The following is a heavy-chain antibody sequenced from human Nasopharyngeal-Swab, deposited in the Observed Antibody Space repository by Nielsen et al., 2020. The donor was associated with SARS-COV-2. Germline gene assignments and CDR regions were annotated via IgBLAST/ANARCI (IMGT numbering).Heavy chain of an antibody. V-gene: IGHV2-70*01. CDR3: ARAYYVILTGYYYGMDV. CDR2: IDWDDDK. D-gene: IGHD3-9*01. CDR1: GFSLSTSGMC. Sequence: SGPTLVKPTQTLTLTCTFSGFSLSTSGMCVSWIRQPPGKALEWLALIDWDDDKYYSTSLKTRLTISKDTSKNQVVLTMTNMDPVDTATYYCARAYYVILTGYYYGMDVWGQGTTVTVSS. J-gene: IGHJ6*02.